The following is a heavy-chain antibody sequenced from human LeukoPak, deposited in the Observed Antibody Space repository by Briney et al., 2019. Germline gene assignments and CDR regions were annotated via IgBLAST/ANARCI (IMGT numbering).Heavy chain of an antibody. D-gene: IGHD3-22*01. V-gene: IGHV4-34*01. CDR1: GGSFSGYY. Sequence: SETLSLTCAVYGGSFSGYYWSWIRQPPEKGLEWIGEINHSGSANYNPSLKSRVTISVDTSKNQFSLKLSSVTAADTAVYYCARRRYDASGYYPSRGRYFDYWGQGTLATVSS. CDR2: INHSGSA. CDR3: ARRRYDASGYYPSRGRYFDY. J-gene: IGHJ4*02.